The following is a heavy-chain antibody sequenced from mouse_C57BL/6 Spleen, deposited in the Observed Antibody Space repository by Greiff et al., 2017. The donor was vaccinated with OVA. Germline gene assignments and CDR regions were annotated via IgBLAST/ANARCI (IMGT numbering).Heavy chain of an antibody. V-gene: IGHV1-26*01. J-gene: IGHJ4*01. CDR1: GYTFTDYY. CDR2: INPNNGGT. D-gene: IGHD1-1*01. Sequence: VQLQQSGPELVKPGASVKISCKASGYTFTDYYMNWVKQSHGKSLEWIGDINPNNGGTSYNQKFKGKATLTVDKSSSTAYMELRSLTSEDSAVYYCARPYYGSSYGRTSAMDYWGQGTSVTVSS. CDR3: ARPYYGSSYGRTSAMDY.